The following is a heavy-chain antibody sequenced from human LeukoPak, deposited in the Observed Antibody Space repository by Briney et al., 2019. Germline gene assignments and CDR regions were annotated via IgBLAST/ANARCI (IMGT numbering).Heavy chain of an antibody. J-gene: IGHJ4*02. Sequence: PGGSLRLSCAASGFTFSSYTMNWVRQAPGKGLEWVSYISSSSSTIYYADSVKGRFTISRDNAKNSLYLQMNSLRAEDTAVYYCARAESIDDDLLDYWGQGTLVTVSS. V-gene: IGHV3-48*01. D-gene: IGHD1-1*01. CDR2: ISSSSSTI. CDR1: GFTFSSYT. CDR3: ARAESIDDDLLDY.